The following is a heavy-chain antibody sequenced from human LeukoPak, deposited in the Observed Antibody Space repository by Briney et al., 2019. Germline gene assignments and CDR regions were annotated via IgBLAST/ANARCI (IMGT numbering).Heavy chain of an antibody. V-gene: IGHV3-9*01. J-gene: IGHJ4*02. D-gene: IGHD2-2*01. CDR2: ISWNSGSI. Sequence: PGRSLRLSCAASGFTFDDYAMHWVRQAPGKGLEWVSGISWNSGSIGYADSVKGRFTISRDNAKNSLYLQMNSLRAEDTALYYCAKDALPGQLLHLLDYWGQGTLVTVSS. CDR3: AKDALPGQLLHLLDY. CDR1: GFTFDDYA.